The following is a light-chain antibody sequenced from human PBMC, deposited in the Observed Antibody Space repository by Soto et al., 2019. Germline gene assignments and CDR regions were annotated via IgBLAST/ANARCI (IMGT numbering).Light chain of an antibody. CDR3: QQSYSTPHT. CDR2: AAS. CDR1: QSISSY. V-gene: IGKV1-39*01. Sequence: DIQMTQSPSSLSASVGDRVTITCRASQSISSYLNWFQQTPGKAPKLLIYAASSLQSGVPSRFSGSGSGSEFTLTISSLQPEDFATYYCQQSYSTPHTFGQGTKLDIK. J-gene: IGKJ2*01.